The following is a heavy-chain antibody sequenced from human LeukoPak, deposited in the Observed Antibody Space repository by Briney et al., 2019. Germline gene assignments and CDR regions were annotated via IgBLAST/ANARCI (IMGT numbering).Heavy chain of an antibody. Sequence: PSETLSLTCTVSGGSISSYYWSWIRQPPGKGLEWIGYIYYSGSTNYNPSLKSRVTISVDTSKNQFSLKLSSVIAADTAVYYCARGPTTVVTPGQMYYYGMDVWGQGTTVTVSS. CDR3: ARGPTTVVTPGQMYYYGMDV. CDR2: IYYSGST. J-gene: IGHJ6*02. CDR1: GGSISSYY. D-gene: IGHD4-23*01. V-gene: IGHV4-59*01.